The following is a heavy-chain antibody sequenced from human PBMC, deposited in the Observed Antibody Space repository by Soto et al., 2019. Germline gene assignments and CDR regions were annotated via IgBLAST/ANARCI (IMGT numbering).Heavy chain of an antibody. CDR3: TTLNYGVDV. V-gene: IGHV3-15*01. CDR2: IKSKTDGGTA. J-gene: IGHJ6*02. Sequence: GSLRLSCAASGFSFSNAWMSWVRQLPGKGLEWVGHIKSKTDGGTADYAAPVKGRFTISRDDSKSTLYLQMNSLKTEDTAMFYCTTLNYGVDVWGQGTTVTV. CDR1: GFSFSNAW.